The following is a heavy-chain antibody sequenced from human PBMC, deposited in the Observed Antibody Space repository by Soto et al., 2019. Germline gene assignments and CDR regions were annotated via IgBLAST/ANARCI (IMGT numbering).Heavy chain of an antibody. CDR3: VKQMTTWTDSFFDF. D-gene: IGHD4-17*01. V-gene: IGHV3-23*01. CDR2: ISGSGGST. J-gene: IGHJ4*02. Sequence: GGSLRLSCAASAFTFSSYAMSWVRQAPGKGLEWVSDISGSGGSTYYADSVKGRFTISRDNSKNTLYLQMSSLRAEDTAVYFCVKQMTTWTDSFFDFWGQGIQVTVSS. CDR1: AFTFSSYA.